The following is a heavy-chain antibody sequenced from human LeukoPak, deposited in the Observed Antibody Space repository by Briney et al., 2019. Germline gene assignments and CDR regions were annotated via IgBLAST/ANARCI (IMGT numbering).Heavy chain of an antibody. CDR2: INSDGSRT. CDR1: GFTFSSYW. J-gene: IGHJ4*02. CDR3: AITVTGGIDY. D-gene: IGHD4-17*01. V-gene: IGHV3-74*01. Sequence: GGSLRLSCAASGFTFSSYWMHWVRQAPGKGLVWVSRINSDGSRTSYADSVKGRFTISRGNAKNTLYLQMNSLRAEDTAVYYCAITVTGGIDYWGQGTLVTVSS.